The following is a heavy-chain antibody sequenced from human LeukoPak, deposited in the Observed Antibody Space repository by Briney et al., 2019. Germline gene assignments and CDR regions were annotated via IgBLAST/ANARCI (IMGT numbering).Heavy chain of an antibody. V-gene: IGHV3-23*01. CDR1: GFTFSSYA. CDR2: LSGRGRHT. CDR3: AKSIMGTAGLLDN. J-gene: IGHJ4*02. D-gene: IGHD5-18*01. Sequence: GGSLRLSCAASGFTFSSYAMSWVRQAPGKGLEWVSLLSGRGRHTNYADSVKGRFTISTDESKNTLILQMNSLRADDTAVYYCAKSIMGTAGLLDNWGQGTLVTVSS.